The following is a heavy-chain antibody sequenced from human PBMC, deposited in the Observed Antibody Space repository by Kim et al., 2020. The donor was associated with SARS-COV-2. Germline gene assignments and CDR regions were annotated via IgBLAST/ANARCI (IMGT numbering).Heavy chain of an antibody. V-gene: IGHV1-46*01. CDR1: GYTITNFY. CDR3: ARGPLQYFNILTGYSGHDF. J-gene: IGHJ4*02. CDR2: INPNGGST. D-gene: IGHD3-9*01. Sequence: ASVKVSCKASGYTITNFYIHWGRQTPGQGLDWMGIINPNGGSTMYAQRFQGRITMTSDTSTSTVYMKLSSLRSEDTAVYYCARGPLQYFNILTGYSGHDFWGQGTLVTVSS.